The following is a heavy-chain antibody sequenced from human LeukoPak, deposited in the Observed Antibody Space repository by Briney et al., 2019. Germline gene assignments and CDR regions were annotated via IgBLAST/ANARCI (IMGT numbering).Heavy chain of an antibody. D-gene: IGHD5-18*01. Sequence: SETLSLTCTVSGGSISSYYWGRIRQPPGKGLEWIGSIYYSGSTYYNPSLKSRVTISVDTSKNQFSLKLGSVTAADTAVYYCARLGYSYVEYYFDYWGQGTLVTVSS. CDR2: IYYSGST. V-gene: IGHV4-39*01. J-gene: IGHJ4*02. CDR1: GGSISSYY. CDR3: ARLGYSYVEYYFDY.